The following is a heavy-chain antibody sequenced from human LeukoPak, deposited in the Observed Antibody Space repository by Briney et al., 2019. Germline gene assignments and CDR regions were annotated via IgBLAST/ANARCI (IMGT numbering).Heavy chain of an antibody. CDR1: GYTFTSYG. J-gene: IGHJ4*02. CDR3: ARDSLGIGARPGDY. CDR2: ISAYNGNT. Sequence: ASVKVSCKASGYTFTSYGISWVRQAPGQGLEWMGWISAYNGNTNYAQKLQGRVTMTTDTSTSTAYRELRSLRSDDTAVDYCARDSLGIGARPGDYWGQGTLVTVSS. V-gene: IGHV1-18*01. D-gene: IGHD6-6*01.